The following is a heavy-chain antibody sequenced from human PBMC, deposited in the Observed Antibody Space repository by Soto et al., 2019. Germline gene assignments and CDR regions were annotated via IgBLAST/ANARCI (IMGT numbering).Heavy chain of an antibody. Sequence: GGSLRLSCAASGFTVSSNYMSWVRQAPGKGLEWVSVIYSGGSTYYADSVKGRFTISRDNSKNTLYLQMNSLRAEDTAVYYCARDGYLWAAAGTDAFDIWGQGTMVTVSS. CDR1: GFTVSSNY. J-gene: IGHJ3*02. CDR2: IYSGGST. CDR3: ARDGYLWAAAGTDAFDI. D-gene: IGHD6-13*01. V-gene: IGHV3-66*01.